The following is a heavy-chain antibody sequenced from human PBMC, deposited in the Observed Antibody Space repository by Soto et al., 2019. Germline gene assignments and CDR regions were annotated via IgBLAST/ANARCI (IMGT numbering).Heavy chain of an antibody. CDR1: GFTFSSYA. D-gene: IGHD4-17*01. V-gene: IGHV3-23*01. Sequence: EVQLLESGGGLAQPGGSLRLPCAASGFTFSSYAMSWVRQAPGKGLEWVSGIRGNGASTNYADSVKGRFTISRDNSKNTLYLQMNSLRAEDTAVYFCVKEALRFKTTVTTLDSWGQGTLVTVSS. CDR3: VKEALRFKTTVTTLDS. J-gene: IGHJ4*02. CDR2: IRGNGAST.